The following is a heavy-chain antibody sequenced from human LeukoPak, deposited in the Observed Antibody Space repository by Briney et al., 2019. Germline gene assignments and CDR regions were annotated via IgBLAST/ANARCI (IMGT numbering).Heavy chain of an antibody. CDR2: ISGSGGST. CDR3: AKEGALAAAAPDY. D-gene: IGHD6-13*01. Sequence: GGSLRLSCAASGFTFRSYAMSWVRQAPGKGLEWVSVISGSGGSTYYTDSVKGRFTISRDNSKNTLYLQMNSLRAEDTAVYYCAKEGALAAAAPDYWGQGTLVTVSS. CDR1: GFTFRSYA. V-gene: IGHV3-23*01. J-gene: IGHJ4*02.